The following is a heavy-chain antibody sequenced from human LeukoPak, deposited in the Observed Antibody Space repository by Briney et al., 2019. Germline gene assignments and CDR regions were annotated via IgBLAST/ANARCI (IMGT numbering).Heavy chain of an antibody. CDR1: GFTFSSYA. CDR3: ARSRAQYYYDSSGPVDY. J-gene: IGHJ4*02. Sequence: GGSLRLSCAASGFTFSSYAMSWVRQAPGKGLEWVANIKQDGSEKYYVDSVKGRFTISRDSAKNSLYLQMNSLRAEDTAVYYCARSRAQYYYDSSGPVDYWGQGTLVTVSS. D-gene: IGHD3-22*01. V-gene: IGHV3-7*01. CDR2: IKQDGSEK.